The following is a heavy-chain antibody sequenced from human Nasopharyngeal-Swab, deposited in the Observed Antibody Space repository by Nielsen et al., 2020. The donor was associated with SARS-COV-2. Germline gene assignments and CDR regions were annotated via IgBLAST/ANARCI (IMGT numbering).Heavy chain of an antibody. D-gene: IGHD3-16*01. CDR2: IDTVARIT. V-gene: IGHV3-74*01. J-gene: IGHJ4*02. CDR3: ASDLGGIGAF. Sequence: GGSLRLSCAASGSTFSDYWMHWVRRAPGKGLVWVSRIDTVARITDYADSVKGRFTIFRDNARNTLYLQMNRLRAEDTAVYFCASDLGGIGAFWGQGALVTVSS. CDR1: GSTFSDYW.